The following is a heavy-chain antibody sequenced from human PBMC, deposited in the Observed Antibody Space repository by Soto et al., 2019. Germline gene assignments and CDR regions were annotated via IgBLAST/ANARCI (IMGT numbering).Heavy chain of an antibody. V-gene: IGHV4-30-4*01. Sequence: QVQLQESGPGLVKPSQTLSLTCTVSGDSISSSNNYWSWIRQPPGEGLEWIGFIYYSGTTSYSPSLKSRVARSLDTPKTHFSLRLSSVTAADTAVYYCARGRGYSYGLDPWGQGTLVTVSS. CDR2: IYYSGTT. J-gene: IGHJ5*02. CDR3: ARGRGYSYGLDP. D-gene: IGHD5-18*01. CDR1: GDSISSSNNY.